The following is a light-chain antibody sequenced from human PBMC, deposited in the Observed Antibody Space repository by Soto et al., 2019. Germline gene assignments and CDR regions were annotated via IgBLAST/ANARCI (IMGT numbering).Light chain of an antibody. V-gene: IGKV3-20*01. CDR2: GAS. CDR3: EQYGSSPYT. Sequence: EIVLTQSPGTLSLSPGERATLSCRASQSVSSSYLAGYQQKPGQAPRLLIYGASGRATGIPDRFSGSGSGTDFTLTISRLGPEDFAVYYCEQYGSSPYTFGQGTKLAIK. J-gene: IGKJ2*01. CDR1: QSVSSSY.